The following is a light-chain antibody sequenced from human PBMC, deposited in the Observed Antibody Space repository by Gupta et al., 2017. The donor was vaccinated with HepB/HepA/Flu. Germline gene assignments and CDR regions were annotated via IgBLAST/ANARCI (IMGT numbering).Light chain of an antibody. V-gene: IGKV3-11*01. CDR2: DAS. J-gene: IGKJ5*01. CDR3: QHRHHGPPADT. Sequence: EIVLTQSPATLSLSPGERATLSCRASQSISSTSLAWYQQKPGQAPRLLIYDASNRATGIPARFSGNGAGTDFTLTISSLEPEDFALYHCQHRHHGPPADTFGQGTQMEIK. CDR1: QSISSTS.